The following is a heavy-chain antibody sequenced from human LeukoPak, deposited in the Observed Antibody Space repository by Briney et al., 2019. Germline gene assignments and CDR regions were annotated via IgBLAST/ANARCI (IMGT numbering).Heavy chain of an antibody. CDR2: ISYDGSNK. V-gene: IGHV3-30*04. J-gene: IGHJ3*02. D-gene: IGHD2-2*01. CDR3: ARECSSTSCFERDAFDI. Sequence: QPGRSLRLSCAASGFTFSSYAMHWVRQAPGKGLEWVAVISYDGSNKYYADSVKGRFTISRDNSKNTLYLQMNSLRAEDTAVYYCARECSSTSCFERDAFDIWGQGTMVTVSS. CDR1: GFTFSSYA.